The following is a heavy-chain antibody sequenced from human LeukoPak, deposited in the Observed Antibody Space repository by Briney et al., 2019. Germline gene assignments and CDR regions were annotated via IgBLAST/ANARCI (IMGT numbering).Heavy chain of an antibody. V-gene: IGHV1-2*02. CDR2: INPNSGGT. D-gene: IGHD6-19*01. J-gene: IGHJ5*02. CDR3: ARETPTRKWLPTTRGGKNWFNP. Sequence: ASVKVSCKASGYTFTGYYMHWVRQAPGQGLEWMGWINPNSGGTNYAQKFQGRVTMTRDTSISTAYMELSRLRSDDTAVYYCARETPTRKWLPTTRGGKNWFNPWGQGTLVTVSS. CDR1: GYTFTGYY.